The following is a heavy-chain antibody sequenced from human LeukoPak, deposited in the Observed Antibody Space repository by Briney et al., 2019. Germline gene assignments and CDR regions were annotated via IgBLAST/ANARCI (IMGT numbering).Heavy chain of an antibody. CDR2: INAGNGNT. Sequence: ASVKVSCKASGYTFTSYAMHLVRQAPGQTLEWMGWINAGNGNTKYSQKFQGRVTITRDTSASTAYMELSSLRSEDTAVYYCARDLGGESAGYWGQGTLVTVSS. CDR3: ARDLGGESAGY. V-gene: IGHV1-3*01. D-gene: IGHD3-10*01. CDR1: GYTFTSYA. J-gene: IGHJ4*02.